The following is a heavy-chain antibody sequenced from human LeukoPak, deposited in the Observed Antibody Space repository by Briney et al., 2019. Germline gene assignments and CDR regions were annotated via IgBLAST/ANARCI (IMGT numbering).Heavy chain of an antibody. CDR2: IYYSGST. CDR3: ARAESSSWTDDAFDI. CDR1: GASISSSSYY. J-gene: IGHJ3*02. D-gene: IGHD6-13*01. Sequence: SETLSLTCTVSGASISSSSYYWGWIRQPPGKGLEWIGSIYYSGSTYYNPSLKSRVTISVDTSKNQFSLKLSSVTAADTAVYYCARAESSSWTDDAFDIWGQGTMVTVSS. V-gene: IGHV4-39*07.